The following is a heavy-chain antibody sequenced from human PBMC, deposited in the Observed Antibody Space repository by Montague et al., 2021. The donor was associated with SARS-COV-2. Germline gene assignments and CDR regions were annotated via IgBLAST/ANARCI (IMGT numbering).Heavy chain of an antibody. CDR3: ARLPLVSSWSRAAGYYYYGMDV. D-gene: IGHD6-13*01. J-gene: IGHJ6*02. CDR1: GGSISRSTSS. V-gene: IGHV4-39*01. Sequence: SETLSLTCTVSGGSISRSTSSWAWIRQPPGKGLEWIGSISYTGSTYYXXXLKSRVTTSVDTSRNQFSLRLSSVTAADTSAYYCARLPLVSSWSRAAGYYYYGMDVWGQGTTVTVSS. CDR2: ISYTGST.